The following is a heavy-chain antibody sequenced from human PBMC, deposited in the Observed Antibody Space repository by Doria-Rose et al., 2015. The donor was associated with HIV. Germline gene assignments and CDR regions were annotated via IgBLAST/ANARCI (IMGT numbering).Heavy chain of an antibody. CDR3: ARIKSSSWYHKYYFDV. D-gene: IGHD6-13*01. V-gene: IGHV2-26*01. CDR2: NFSNDDR. CDR1: GVSLSSPGMG. J-gene: IGHJ4*02. Sequence: QITLKESGPALVKPTETLTLTCTVSGVSLSSPGMGVSWIRQPPGQTLEWLAYNFSNDDRSYKTSLTSRLTISRCTSRSQLVLTMTAMDPVDTATYYCARIKSSSWYHKYYFDVWGQGTLVIVSA.